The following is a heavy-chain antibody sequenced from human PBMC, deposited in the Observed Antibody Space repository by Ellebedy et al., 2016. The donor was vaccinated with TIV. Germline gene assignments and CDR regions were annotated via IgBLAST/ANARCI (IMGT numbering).Heavy chain of an antibody. CDR1: GGSVSSDY. V-gene: IGHV4-59*02. CDR2: IHYSGTT. CDR3: ATWCSGELSQTAFEI. D-gene: IGHD2-15*01. Sequence: MPSETLSLTCIVSGGSVSSDYWNWIRQPPGKGLEWIGFIHYSGTTYYNPSLKSRVTVTVDTSKNQFSLRFRSMIAADTAVYYCATWCSGELSQTAFEIWGQGTQVTVSS. J-gene: IGHJ3*02.